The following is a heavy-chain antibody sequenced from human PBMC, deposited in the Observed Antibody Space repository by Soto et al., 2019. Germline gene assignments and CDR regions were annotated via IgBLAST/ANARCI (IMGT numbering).Heavy chain of an antibody. J-gene: IGHJ6*02. CDR2: IYYSGST. CDR3: ARLTYGSGSYYNPLLYYYYYGMDV. D-gene: IGHD3-10*01. CDR1: GGCISSYD. V-gene: IGHV4-59*01. Sequence: PSETLSLTCTVSGGCISSYDWSWIRQPPGKGLEWIGYIYYSGSTNYNPSLKSRVTISVDTSKNQFSLKLSSVTAADTAVYYCARLTYGSGSYYNPLLYYYYYGMDVWGQGTTLTVSS.